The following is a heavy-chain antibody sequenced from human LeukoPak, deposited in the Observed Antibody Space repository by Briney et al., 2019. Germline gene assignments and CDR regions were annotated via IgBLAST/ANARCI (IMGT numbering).Heavy chain of an antibody. CDR2: ISSNGGST. CDR1: GFTFSSYA. J-gene: IGHJ4*02. CDR3: ARGFNWNYPFDY. D-gene: IGHD1-7*01. Sequence: GGSLRLSCAASGFTFSSYAMHWVRQAPGKGLEYASAISSNGGSTYYANSVKGRFTISRDNSKNTLYLQMGSLRAEDMAVYYCARGFNWNYPFDYWGQGTLVTVSS. V-gene: IGHV3-64*01.